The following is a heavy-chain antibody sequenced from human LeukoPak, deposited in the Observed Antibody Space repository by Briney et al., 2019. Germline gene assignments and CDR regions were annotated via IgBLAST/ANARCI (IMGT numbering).Heavy chain of an antibody. CDR3: ARALYGDYSAFDI. V-gene: IGHV1-69*04. CDR2: IIPILGIA. D-gene: IGHD4-17*01. CDR1: GGTFSSYA. J-gene: IGHJ3*02. Sequence: SVKVSCKASGGTFSSYAISWVRQAPGQGLEWMGRIIPILGIANYAQKFQGRVTITADKSTSTAYMELSSLRSEDTAVYYCARALYGDYSAFDIWGQGTMVTVSS.